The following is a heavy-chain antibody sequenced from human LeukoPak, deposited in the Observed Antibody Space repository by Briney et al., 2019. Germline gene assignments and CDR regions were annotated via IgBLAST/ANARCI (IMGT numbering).Heavy chain of an antibody. CDR1: GYSFTSYW. Sequence: GESLKISCKGSGYSFTSYWIGWVRQMPGKGLEWMGIIYPGDSDTRYSPSFQGQVTISADKSISTAYLQWSSLKASDTAMYYCARHRGYYGSGSYSDYWGRGTLVTVSS. CDR2: IYPGDSDT. CDR3: ARHRGYYGSGSYSDY. J-gene: IGHJ4*02. D-gene: IGHD3-10*01. V-gene: IGHV5-51*01.